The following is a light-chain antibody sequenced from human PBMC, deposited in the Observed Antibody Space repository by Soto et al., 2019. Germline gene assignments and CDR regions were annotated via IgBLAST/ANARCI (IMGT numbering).Light chain of an antibody. J-gene: IGKJ1*01. V-gene: IGKV3-20*01. CDR3: QQYGSSGT. CDR1: ESINQN. Sequence: TVMTHSPATLSVSPWEGATLSCRATESINQNLAWYQQKPGQAPRLLIHGASYRATGIPDRFSGSGSGTDFTLTISRLEPEDFAVYYCQQYGSSGTFGQGTKVDIK. CDR2: GAS.